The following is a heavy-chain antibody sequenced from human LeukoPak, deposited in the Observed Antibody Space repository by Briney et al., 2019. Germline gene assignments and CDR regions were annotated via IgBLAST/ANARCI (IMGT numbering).Heavy chain of an antibody. J-gene: IGHJ4*02. CDR1: GYTFTGYY. CDR2: INPINGGT. V-gene: IGHV1-2*06. CDR3: ASTEEADLVIFGY. Sequence: ASVKVSCKASGYTFTGYYMHWVRQAPGKGLEWMGRINPINGGTNYAQKFHGRVTMTRDTSISTAYMELSRLRSDDTAVYYCASTEEADLVIFGYWGQGTLVTVSS. D-gene: IGHD1-14*01.